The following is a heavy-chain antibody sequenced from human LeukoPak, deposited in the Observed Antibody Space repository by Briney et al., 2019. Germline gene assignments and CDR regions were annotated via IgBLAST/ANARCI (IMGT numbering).Heavy chain of an antibody. CDR3: EEYSSDY. CDR1: GGSISSSSYY. Sequence: SETLSLTCTVSGGSISSSSYYWGWIRQPPGKGLEWIGSIYYSGSTYYNPSLKSRVTISVDTSKNQFSLKLSSVTAADTAVYYCEEYSSDYWGQGTLVTVSS. J-gene: IGHJ4*02. CDR2: IYYSGST. V-gene: IGHV4-39*01. D-gene: IGHD2/OR15-2a*01.